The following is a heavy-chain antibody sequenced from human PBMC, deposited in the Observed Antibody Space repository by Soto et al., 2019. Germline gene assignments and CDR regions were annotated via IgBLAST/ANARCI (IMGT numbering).Heavy chain of an antibody. CDR3: ARANYYYYMDV. J-gene: IGHJ6*03. CDR2: INHSGST. Sequence: SETLSLTCAVYGGSFSGYYWSWIRQPPGKGLEWIGEINHSGSTNYNPSLKSRVTISVDTSKNQFSLKLSSVTAADTAVYYCARANYYYYMDVWGKGTTVTVSS. V-gene: IGHV4-34*01. CDR1: GGSFSGYY.